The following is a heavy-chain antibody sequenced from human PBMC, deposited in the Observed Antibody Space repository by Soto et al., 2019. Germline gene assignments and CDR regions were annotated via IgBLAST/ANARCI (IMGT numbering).Heavy chain of an antibody. V-gene: IGHV4-59*11. CDR2: IYYRGST. D-gene: IGHD1-26*01. CDR1: GGSISSHY. CDR3: ARDGREASGMDV. Sequence: SATLSLTCTVSGGSISSHYWSWVRQAPGKGLEWIGHIYYRGSTNYNPSLRSRSTISVDTSKNQFSLKLNSVTTADTAVYYCARDGREASGMDVWGQGTKVTVSS. J-gene: IGHJ6*02.